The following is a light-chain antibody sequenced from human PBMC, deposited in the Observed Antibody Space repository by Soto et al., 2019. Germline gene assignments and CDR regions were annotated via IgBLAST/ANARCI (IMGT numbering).Light chain of an antibody. V-gene: IGKV3-15*01. CDR1: QSVSSN. Sequence: EIVMTQSPATLSVSPEERATLSCRASQSVSSNLAWYQQKPGQAPRLLIYGASTRATGIPARFSGSGSGTEFTLTISSLQSEDFAVYYCQQYNNWLYTFGQGTKLEIK. CDR2: GAS. CDR3: QQYNNWLYT. J-gene: IGKJ2*01.